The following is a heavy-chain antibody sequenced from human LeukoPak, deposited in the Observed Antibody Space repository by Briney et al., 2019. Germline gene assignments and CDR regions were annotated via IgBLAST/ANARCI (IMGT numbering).Heavy chain of an antibody. V-gene: IGHV4-61*08. CDR1: GASVSSGDHH. D-gene: IGHD2-8*01. Sequence: PSETLSLTCIVSGASVSSGDHHWSWIRQAPGKGLEWIGHNMNTYYNPSLKSRVTISIDTSKNQFSLMLSTVTAADTAIYYCATYYVNGAGRGHRGPGTLVPVSS. J-gene: IGHJ4*02. CDR2: NMNT. CDR3: ATYYVNGAGRGH.